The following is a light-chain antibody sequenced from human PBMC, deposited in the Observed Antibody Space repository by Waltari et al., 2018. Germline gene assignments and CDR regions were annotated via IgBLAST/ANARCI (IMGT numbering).Light chain of an antibody. V-gene: IGKV3-20*01. CDR3: QHYVRLPVS. CDR2: GAS. J-gene: IGKJ1*01. Sequence: EIVLTQSPGTLSLSPGERATLPFRAIQSVSRSLAWYQQKPGQAPRLLIYGASSRATGVPDRFSGSGSGTDFSLTISRLEPEDFAVYYCQHYVRLPVSFGQGTKVEIK. CDR1: QSVSRS.